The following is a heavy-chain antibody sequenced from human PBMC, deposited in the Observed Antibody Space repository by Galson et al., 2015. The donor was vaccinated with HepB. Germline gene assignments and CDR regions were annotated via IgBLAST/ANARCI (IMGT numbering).Heavy chain of an antibody. CDR1: GLSFSNYS. V-gene: IGHV3-21*01. D-gene: IGHD6-6*01. CDR2: ISRSSTYI. CDR3: WSGLSTSFIGY. J-gene: IGHJ4*02. Sequence: SLRLSCAASGLSFSNYSMYWVRQAPGMGLEWLSSISRSSTYIYDADSVKGRFTISRDNAKNSLYLQMSSLRAEDTAIYYCWSGLSTSFIGYWGQGILVSVSS.